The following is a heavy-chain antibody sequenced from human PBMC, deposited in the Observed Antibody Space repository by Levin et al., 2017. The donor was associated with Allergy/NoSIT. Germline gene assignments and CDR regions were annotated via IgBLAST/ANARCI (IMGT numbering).Heavy chain of an antibody. D-gene: IGHD2-2*01. J-gene: IGHJ3*02. CDR1: GFTFSSYW. Sequence: GGSLSLSCAASGFTFSSYWMHWVRQAPGKGLVWVSRIKNDGSSTNYGDPVKGRFTISRDNAKNTVYLQMNSLRAEDTAVYYCARDRNFKCSRTTCYVAFDIWGQGTMVTVSS. CDR3: ARDRNFKCSRTTCYVAFDI. CDR2: IKNDGSST. V-gene: IGHV3-74*01.